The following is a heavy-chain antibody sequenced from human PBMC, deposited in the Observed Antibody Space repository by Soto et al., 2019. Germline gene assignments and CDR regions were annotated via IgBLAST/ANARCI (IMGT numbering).Heavy chain of an antibody. CDR1: GGPLSSFY. D-gene: IGHD5-18*01. V-gene: IGHV4-59*08. J-gene: IGHJ5*02. CDR2: IYYSGST. Sequence: SETPSLTCTVSGGPLSSFYWGRIREPPGKGLDWIGYIYYSGSTNYNPSLKSRVTISVDTSKNQFSLKLSSVTAADTAVYYCASSLGVDTAMVTGFDNWGQGTLVTVSS. CDR3: ASSLGVDTAMVTGFDN.